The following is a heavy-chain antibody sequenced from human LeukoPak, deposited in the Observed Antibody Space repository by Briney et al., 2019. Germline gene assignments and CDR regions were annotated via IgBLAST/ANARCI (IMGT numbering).Heavy chain of an antibody. CDR1: GFTFSSYI. D-gene: IGHD1-14*01. J-gene: IGHJ3*02. Sequence: GGSLRLSCAASGFTFSSYIMNWVRQAPGKGLEWVSSISSSSSYIYHADPVKGRFTISRDDADNSLYLQMSGLRAEDTAVYYCARRNPSDRYDAFDIWGQGTMVTVSS. CDR3: ARRNPSDRYDAFDI. CDR2: ISSSSSYI. V-gene: IGHV3-21*01.